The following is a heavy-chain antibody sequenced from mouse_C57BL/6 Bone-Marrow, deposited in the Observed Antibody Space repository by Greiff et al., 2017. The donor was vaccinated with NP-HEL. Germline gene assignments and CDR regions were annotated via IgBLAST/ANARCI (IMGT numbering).Heavy chain of an antibody. Sequence: QVQLQQSGAELVKPGASVKISCKASGSEFSNYWMNWVKQRPGKGLSWICKIFPGDGYTNYNGKFNDKATLTADKASSAAYMQLSRLTSEDSAVYFCARGAYWGQGTLVTVSA. CDR1: GSEFSNYW. CDR3: ARGAY. J-gene: IGHJ3*01. V-gene: IGHV1-80*01. CDR2: IFPGDGYT.